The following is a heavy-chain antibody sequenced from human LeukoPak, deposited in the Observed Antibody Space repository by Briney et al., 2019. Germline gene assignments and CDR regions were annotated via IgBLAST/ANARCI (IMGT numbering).Heavy chain of an antibody. V-gene: IGHV4-34*01. CDR3: AIHIVVVPAAKKKNWFDP. CDR2: INHSGST. J-gene: IGHJ5*02. D-gene: IGHD2-2*01. CDR1: GGSFSGYY. Sequence: PSETLSLTCAVYGGSFSGYYWSWIRQPPGKGLEWIGEINHSGSTNYNPSLKSRVTISVDTSKNQFSLKLSSVTAADTAVYYCAIHIVVVPAAKKKNWFDPWGQGTLATVSS.